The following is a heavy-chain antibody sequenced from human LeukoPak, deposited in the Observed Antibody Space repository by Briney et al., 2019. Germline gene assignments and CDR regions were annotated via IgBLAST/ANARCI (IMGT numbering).Heavy chain of an antibody. CDR1: GFTFSSYA. CDR3: AKYSVQLWDNFDY. V-gene: IGHV3-23*01. CDR2: ISGSGGST. D-gene: IGHD5-18*01. J-gene: IGHJ4*02. Sequence: GGSLRLSCTASGFTFSSYAMSWVRQAPGKGLEWVSNISGSGGSTYYADSVKGRFTISRDNSKNTLYLQMNSLRAEDTAVYYCAKYSVQLWDNFDYWGQGTLVTVSS.